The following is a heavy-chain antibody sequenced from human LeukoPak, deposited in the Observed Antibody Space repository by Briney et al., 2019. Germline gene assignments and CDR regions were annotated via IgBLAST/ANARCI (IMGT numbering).Heavy chain of an antibody. CDR2: IYYSGST. Sequence: SETLSLTCTVSGGSISSYYWSWLRQPPGKGLEWIGYIYYSGSTNYNPSLKSRLTISVDTSKNQFSLKLRSVTAADTAVYYCARHRGLGFDYWGQGTLVTVSS. CDR1: GGSISSYY. J-gene: IGHJ4*02. V-gene: IGHV4-59*08. CDR3: ARHRGLGFDY.